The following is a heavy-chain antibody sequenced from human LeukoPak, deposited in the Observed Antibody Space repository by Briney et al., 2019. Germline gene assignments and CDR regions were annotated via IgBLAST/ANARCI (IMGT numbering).Heavy chain of an antibody. CDR2: IYYSGST. Sequence: PSETLSLTCTLSGGSISSSSYYWGWIRQPPGKGLEWIGSIYYSGSTYYNPSLKSRVTISVDTSKNQFSLKLSSVTAADTAVYYCARGGYYSPLDYWGQGTLVTVSS. CDR3: ARGGYYSPLDY. V-gene: IGHV4-39*01. CDR1: GGSISSSSYY. J-gene: IGHJ4*02. D-gene: IGHD3-3*01.